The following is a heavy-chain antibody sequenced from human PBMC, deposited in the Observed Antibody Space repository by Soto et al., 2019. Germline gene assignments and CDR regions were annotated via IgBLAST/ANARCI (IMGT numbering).Heavy chain of an antibody. CDR3: ARGPQSELYYFDY. D-gene: IGHD1-26*01. J-gene: IGHJ4*02. Sequence: QVQLQESGPGLVKPSQTLSLTCTVSGRSISRGAYYWSWIRQPPGKGLEWFGYIYYSGSTYYNPPLKSRVTISVDTSKNHFSLKLSSVTAADTAVYYCARGPQSELYYFDYWGQGTLVTVSS. CDR2: IYYSGST. V-gene: IGHV4-31*03. CDR1: GRSISRGAYY.